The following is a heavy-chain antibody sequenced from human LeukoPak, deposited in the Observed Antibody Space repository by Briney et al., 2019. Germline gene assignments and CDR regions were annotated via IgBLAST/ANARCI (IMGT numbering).Heavy chain of an antibody. J-gene: IGHJ5*02. CDR3: ARLITMVRGVVSRWFDP. D-gene: IGHD3-10*01. CDR2: ISGVGST. CDR1: GGSFSSYS. Sequence: NASETLSLTCAVYGGSFSSYSWSWIRQSASKGLECIGEISGVGSTTYNPSLKSRVTISIDTSKSQFSLKLSSVTAADAAVYYCARLITMVRGVVSRWFDPWGQGTLVTVSS. V-gene: IGHV4-34*01.